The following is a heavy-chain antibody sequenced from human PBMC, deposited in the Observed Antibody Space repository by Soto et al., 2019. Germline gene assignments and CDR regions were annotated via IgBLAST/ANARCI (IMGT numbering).Heavy chain of an antibody. D-gene: IGHD3-3*01. Sequence: EVQLVESGGGLVQPGGSLRLSCAASGFTFSSYWMSWVRQAPGKGLEWVANINQDGSETYYVDSVKGRFTISRDNAKNQLYVQINSVRADDTAVYCCVIRSESVLKCFDYWGEGT. J-gene: IGHJ4*02. CDR1: GFTFSSYW. V-gene: IGHV3-7*01. CDR3: VIRSESVLKCFDY. CDR2: INQDGSET.